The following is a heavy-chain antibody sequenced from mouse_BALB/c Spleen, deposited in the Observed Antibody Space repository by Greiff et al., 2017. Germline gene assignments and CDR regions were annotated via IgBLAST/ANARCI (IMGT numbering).Heavy chain of an antibody. D-gene: IGHD4-1*01. Sequence: EVQLQQSGTVLARPGASVKMSCKASGYTFTSYWMHWVKQRPGQGLEWIGAIYPGNSDTSYNQKFKGKAKLTAVTSTSTAYMELSSLTNEDSAVYYCTREEGDWVPFAYWGQGTLVTVSA. CDR3: TREEGDWVPFAY. CDR1: GYTFTSYW. J-gene: IGHJ3*01. V-gene: IGHV1-5*01. CDR2: IYPGNSDT.